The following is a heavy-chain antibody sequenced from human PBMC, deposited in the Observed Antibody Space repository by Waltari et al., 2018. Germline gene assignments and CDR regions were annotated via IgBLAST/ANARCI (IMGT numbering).Heavy chain of an antibody. V-gene: IGHV3-21*01. CDR2: ISSSSSYI. CDR1: GFTFSSYS. Sequence: EVQLVESGGGLVKPGGSLRLSCAASGFTFSSYSMHWVRQAPGKGLEWVSSISSSSSYIYYADSVKGRFTISRDNAKNSLYLQMNSLRAEDTAVYYCARARGTKHPKSPFDYWGQGTLVTVSS. D-gene: IGHD3-16*01. J-gene: IGHJ4*02. CDR3: ARARGTKHPKSPFDY.